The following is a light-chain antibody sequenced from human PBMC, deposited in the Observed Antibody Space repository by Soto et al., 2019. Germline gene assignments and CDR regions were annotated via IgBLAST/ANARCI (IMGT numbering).Light chain of an antibody. J-gene: IGKJ5*01. CDR3: QQYENLPT. CDR2: GAS. Sequence: DIQMTQSPSSLSASVGDRVTITCRASQSISSYLNWYQQKPGKAPKLLIYGASTLQSGVPSRFSGSGSGTDFTLTISSLQPEDFATYYCQQYENLPTFGQGTRLEIK. V-gene: IGKV1-39*01. CDR1: QSISSY.